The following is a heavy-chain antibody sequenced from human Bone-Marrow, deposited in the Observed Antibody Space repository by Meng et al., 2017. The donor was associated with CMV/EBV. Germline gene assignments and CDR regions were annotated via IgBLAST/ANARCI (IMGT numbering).Heavy chain of an antibody. CDR1: GGSISSSSYY. Sequence: GSLRLSCTVSGGSISSSSYYWGWIRQPPGKGLEWIGSIYYSGSTYYNPSLKSRVTISVDTSKNQFSLKLSSVTAADTAVYYCAGGTKYDFWSGYYTSYYYYGMDVWGQGTTVTVSS. CDR3: AGGTKYDFWSGYYTSYYYYGMDV. CDR2: IYYSGST. J-gene: IGHJ6*02. D-gene: IGHD3-3*01. V-gene: IGHV4-39*07.